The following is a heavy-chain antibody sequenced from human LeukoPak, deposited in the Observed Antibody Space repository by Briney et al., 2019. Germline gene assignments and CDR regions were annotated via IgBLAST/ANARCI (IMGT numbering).Heavy chain of an antibody. J-gene: IGHJ4*02. V-gene: IGHV4-59*11. Sequence: SETLSLTCTVSSGSISSHYWSWIRQPPGKGLEWIGYIYYSGSTNYNPSLKSRVTISVDTSKNQFSLKLSSVTAADTAVYYCARGQRGATFTYWGQGTLVTVSS. CDR3: ARGQRGATFTY. CDR1: SGSISSHY. D-gene: IGHD1-26*01. CDR2: IYYSGST.